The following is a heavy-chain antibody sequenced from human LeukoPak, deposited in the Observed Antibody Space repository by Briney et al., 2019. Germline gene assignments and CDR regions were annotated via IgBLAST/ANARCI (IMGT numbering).Heavy chain of an antibody. CDR1: GFTLRDYH. V-gene: IGHV3-72*01. D-gene: IGHD3-22*01. Sequence: GGSLRLSCVGSGFTLRDYHMDWVRQAPGMGLEWVGRTRSKVRKYATEYAASVKGRFTISRDESENSVFLHLSSLTVEDTALYYCARDGAEGDDSAFDVWGQGTMVTGSS. CDR3: ARDGAEGDDSAFDV. J-gene: IGHJ3*01. CDR2: TRSKVRKYAT.